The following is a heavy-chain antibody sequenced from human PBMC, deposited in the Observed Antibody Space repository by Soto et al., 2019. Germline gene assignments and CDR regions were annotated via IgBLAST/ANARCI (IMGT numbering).Heavy chain of an antibody. CDR3: ARGSWVSTTSRGAFDV. V-gene: IGHV3-11*01. Sequence: PGGPLRLSCAASGFTFSDNYMTWIRKARGKGQGGMSYINTYGHNIYYAESVKGRFTISGDSTKSSVYLQMNSLRADDTAVYYCARGSWVSTTSRGAFDVWGQGTMVTVSS. D-gene: IGHD5-12*01. CDR1: GFTFSDNY. CDR2: INTYGHNI. J-gene: IGHJ3*01.